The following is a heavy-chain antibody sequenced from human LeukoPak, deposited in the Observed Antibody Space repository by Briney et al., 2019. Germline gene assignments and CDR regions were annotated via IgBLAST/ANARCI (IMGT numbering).Heavy chain of an antibody. CDR3: ARGDSSGWYEVDY. Sequence: SETLSLTCTASGGSISSYYWSWIRQPPGKGLEWIGYIYYSGSTNYNPSLKSRVTISVDTSKNQFSLKLSSVTAADTAVYYCARGDSSGWYEVDYWGQGTLVTVSS. V-gene: IGHV4-59*01. D-gene: IGHD6-19*01. J-gene: IGHJ4*02. CDR1: GGSISSYY. CDR2: IYYSGST.